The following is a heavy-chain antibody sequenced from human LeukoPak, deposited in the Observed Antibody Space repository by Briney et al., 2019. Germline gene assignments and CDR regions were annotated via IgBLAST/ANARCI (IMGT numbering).Heavy chain of an antibody. V-gene: IGHV4-61*09. J-gene: IGHJ6*03. Sequence: SETLSLTCTVSGGSISSGLYNWNWIRQPAGKGLEWIGHIYISGSTNYNPSLKTRVTMSVDTSKNQFSLNLSSVTAADTAVYYCARGIKVLSGPNYYYYYMDVWGKGTTVTVSS. CDR2: IYISGST. CDR3: ARGIKVLSGPNYYYYYMDV. CDR1: GGSISSGLYN. D-gene: IGHD3-3*01.